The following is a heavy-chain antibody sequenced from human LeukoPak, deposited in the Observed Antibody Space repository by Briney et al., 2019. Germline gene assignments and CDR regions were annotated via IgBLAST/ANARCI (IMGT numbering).Heavy chain of an antibody. J-gene: IGHJ4*02. CDR3: ARDLSGGSSFDY. D-gene: IGHD2-15*01. CDR2: IYYIGST. V-gene: IGHV4-59*01. Sequence: SSETLSLTCTVSGGSISGYYWSWIRQPPGKGLEWIGYIYYIGSTNYNPSLKSRVTISVDTSENQFSLRLSSVTAADTAVYYCARDLSGGSSFDYWGQGTLVTVSS. CDR1: GGSISGYY.